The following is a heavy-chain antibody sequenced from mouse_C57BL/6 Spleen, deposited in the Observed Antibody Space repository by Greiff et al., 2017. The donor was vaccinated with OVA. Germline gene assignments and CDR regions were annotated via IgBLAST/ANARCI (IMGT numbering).Heavy chain of an antibody. V-gene: IGHV1-4*01. J-gene: IGHJ2*01. CDR2: INPSSGYT. CDR3: ARSGTAQATYYFDY. D-gene: IGHD3-2*02. Sequence: VQLQESGAELARPGASVKMSCKASGYTFTSYTMHWVKQRPGQGLEWIGYINPSSGYTKYNQKFKDKATLTADKSSGTAYMQLSSLTSEDSAVYYCARSGTAQATYYFDYWGQGTTLTVSS. CDR1: GYTFTSYT.